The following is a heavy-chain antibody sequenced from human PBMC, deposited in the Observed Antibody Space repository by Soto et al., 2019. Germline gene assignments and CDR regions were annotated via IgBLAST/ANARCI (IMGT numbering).Heavy chain of an antibody. J-gene: IGHJ2*01. CDR3: ARVLSRCYFDL. CDR2: LYHSGST. CDR1: GGSFSSDNYS. Sequence: QLQLQESGSGLVKPSQTLSLTCAVSGGSFSSDNYSWTWIRQPPGKGREGLGYLYHSGSTYYNPSLNSRVTMLVVRSRNQLALNLSSVNAVDTAVYYCARVLSRCYFDLWGRGTLVTVSS. V-gene: IGHV4-30-2*01.